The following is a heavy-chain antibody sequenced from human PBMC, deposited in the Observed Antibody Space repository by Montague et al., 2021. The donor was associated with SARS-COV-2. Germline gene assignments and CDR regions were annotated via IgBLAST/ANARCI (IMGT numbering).Heavy chain of an antibody. CDR1: GFTFRSNS. V-gene: IGHV3-21*01. CDR2: ISSDSIHT. D-gene: IGHD3-16*01. J-gene: IGHJ4*02. CDR3: ARGGERYFWAAFDH. Sequence: SLRLSCATSGFTFRSNSMNWVRQAPGKGLEWVSTISSDSIHTFYAESVKGRFTISRDNAKNELYLQMNSLRAEDMAVYYCARGGERYFWAAFDHWGQGTLVTVSS.